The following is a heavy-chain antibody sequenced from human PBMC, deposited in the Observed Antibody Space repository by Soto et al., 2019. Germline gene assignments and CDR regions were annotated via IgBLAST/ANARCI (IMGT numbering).Heavy chain of an antibody. CDR2: ISYDGSNK. Sequence: QVQLVESGGGVVQPGRSLRLSCAASGFTFSSYGMHWVRQAPGKGLEWVAVISYDGSNKYYADSVKGRFTISRDNSKNTLYLQMNSLRAEETAVYYCAKDWEKMITFGGVTDYWGQGTLVTVSS. CDR1: GFTFSSYG. CDR3: AKDWEKMITFGGVTDY. V-gene: IGHV3-30*18. J-gene: IGHJ4*02. D-gene: IGHD3-16*01.